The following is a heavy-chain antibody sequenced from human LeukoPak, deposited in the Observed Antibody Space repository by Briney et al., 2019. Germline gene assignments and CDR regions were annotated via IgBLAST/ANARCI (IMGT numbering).Heavy chain of an antibody. V-gene: IGHV1-8*01. CDR1: GYTFTSYD. Sequence: ASVKVSCKASGYTFTSYDINWVRQATGQGLEWMGWMNPNSGNTGYAQKFQGRVTMTRNTSISTAYMELSSLRSEDTAVYYCAREPTVSPFYYYYGMDVWGQGTTVTVSS. D-gene: IGHD4-11*01. CDR2: MNPNSGNT. CDR3: AREPTVSPFYYYYGMDV. J-gene: IGHJ6*02.